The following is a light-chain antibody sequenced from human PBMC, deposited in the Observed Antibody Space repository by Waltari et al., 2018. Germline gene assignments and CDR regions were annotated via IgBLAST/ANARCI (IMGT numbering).Light chain of an antibody. CDR1: GRAVGDYNY. J-gene: IGLJ3*02. V-gene: IGLV2-11*01. CDR3: CSYAGTWV. Sequence: QSALTQPRSVSGSPGQSVPISCPGTGRAVGDYNYVSWYQQHPGKAPKLVIYDVTKRPSGVPDRFSGSRSGNSASLTISGLQAEDEADYYCCSYAGTWVFGGGTKLTVL. CDR2: DVT.